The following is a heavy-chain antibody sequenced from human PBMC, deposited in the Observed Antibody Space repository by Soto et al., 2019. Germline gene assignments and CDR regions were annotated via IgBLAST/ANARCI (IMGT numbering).Heavy chain of an antibody. D-gene: IGHD6-6*01. V-gene: IGHV3-11*01. Sequence: PGGSLRLSCAASGFTFSDYYMSWIRQAPGKGLEWVSYISSSGSTIYYADSVKGRLTISRDNAKNSLYLQMNSLRAEDTAVYYCASYSSGSSFYHYYMDVWGKGTTVTVSS. CDR2: ISSSGSTI. CDR3: ASYSSGSSFYHYYMDV. CDR1: GFTFSDYY. J-gene: IGHJ6*03.